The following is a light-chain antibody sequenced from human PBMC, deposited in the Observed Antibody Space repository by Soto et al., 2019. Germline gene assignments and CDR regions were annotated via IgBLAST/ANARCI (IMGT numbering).Light chain of an antibody. Sequence: EIVMTQSPVTLSVSPGERATLSCRASESVASNLAWYQQKPGQTPRLLIFGASTRATGSPARFSGSGSETDFTLTITSLQSEYFAVYYCQQYNTWPQSFGPGTKVDV. CDR1: ESVASN. J-gene: IGKJ3*01. CDR2: GAS. CDR3: QQYNTWPQS. V-gene: IGKV3-15*01.